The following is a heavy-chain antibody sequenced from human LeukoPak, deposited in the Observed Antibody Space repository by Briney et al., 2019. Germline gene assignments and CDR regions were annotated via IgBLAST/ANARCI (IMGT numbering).Heavy chain of an antibody. CDR1: GFTFSTYA. J-gene: IGHJ4*02. CDR3: AKDGLPFDY. V-gene: IGHV3-30-3*01. CDR2: ISYDGSNK. D-gene: IGHD3/OR15-3a*01. Sequence: SGGSLRLSCAASGFTFSTYAMHWVRQAPGKGLEWVAVISYDGSNKYYADSVKGRFTISRDNSKNTLYLQMNSLRAEDTAVYYCAKDGLPFDYWGQGTLVTVSS.